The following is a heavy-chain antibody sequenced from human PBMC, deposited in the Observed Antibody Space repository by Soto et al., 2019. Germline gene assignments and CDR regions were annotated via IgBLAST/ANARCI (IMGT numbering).Heavy chain of an antibody. Sequence: EVQLVESGGGLVQPGRSLRLSCAASGFTFDDYAMHWVRQAPGKGLEWVSGISWNSGSIGYADSVKGRFTISRDNAKNSLYLQMNSLRAEDTALYYCAKGLGLGVWKGDYFDYWGQGTLVTVSS. D-gene: IGHD6-19*01. J-gene: IGHJ4*02. CDR3: AKGLGLGVWKGDYFDY. CDR1: GFTFDDYA. CDR2: ISWNSGSI. V-gene: IGHV3-9*01.